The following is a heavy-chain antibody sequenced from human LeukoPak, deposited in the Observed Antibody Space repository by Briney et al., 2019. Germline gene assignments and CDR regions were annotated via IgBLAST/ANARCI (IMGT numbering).Heavy chain of an antibody. D-gene: IGHD3-22*01. Sequence: SVKVSCKASGFTFTSSAVQWVRHARGQRLEWIGWIVVGSGNTNYAQKFQERVTITRDMSTSTAYMELSSLRSEDTAVYYCAADHLHYDSSGSKESWGQGTLVTVSS. V-gene: IGHV1-58*01. CDR3: AADHLHYDSSGSKES. CDR1: GFTFTSSA. J-gene: IGHJ4*02. CDR2: IVVGSGNT.